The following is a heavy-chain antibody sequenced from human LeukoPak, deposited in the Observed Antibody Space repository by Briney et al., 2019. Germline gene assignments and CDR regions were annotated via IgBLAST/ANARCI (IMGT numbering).Heavy chain of an antibody. V-gene: IGHV3-9*01. D-gene: IGHD6-13*01. Sequence: GGSLRLSCAASGFTFDDYAMHWVRHAPGKGLEWVSGISWNSGSIGYADSVKGRFTISRDNAKNSLYLQMNSLRAEDTALYYCAKRTTAAGPFDYWGQGTLVTVSS. CDR3: AKRTTAAGPFDY. CDR2: ISWNSGSI. CDR1: GFTFDDYA. J-gene: IGHJ4*02.